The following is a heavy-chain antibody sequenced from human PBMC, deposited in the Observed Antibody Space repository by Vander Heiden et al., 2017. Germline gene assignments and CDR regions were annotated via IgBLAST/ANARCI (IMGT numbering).Heavy chain of an antibody. CDR1: GFTFSTYA. V-gene: IGHV3-23*01. D-gene: IGHD5-12*01. Sequence: EVQLLESGGGLVQPGGSLRLSCAASGFTFSTYAMPWVRQAPGKGLEWVSGITGSGGSTYYADSVKGRFTISRDNSRNTLYLQMNTLRAEDTAIYYCAKMRASHYYGIDVWGQGTRVTVSS. CDR2: ITGSGGST. CDR3: AKMRASHYYGIDV. J-gene: IGHJ6*02.